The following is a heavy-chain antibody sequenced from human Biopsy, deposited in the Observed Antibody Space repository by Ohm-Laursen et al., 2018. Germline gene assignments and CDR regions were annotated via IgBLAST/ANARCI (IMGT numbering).Heavy chain of an antibody. J-gene: IGHJ4*02. V-gene: IGHV4-39*07. CDR2: IFYRGST. CDR1: GGSISNNNYY. CDR3: ARARIKTSGVLIPETYYFDS. D-gene: IGHD3-3*01. Sequence: TLSLTCIVSGGSISNNNYYWGWIRQPPGKGLEWIGSIFYRGSTHYKPSLKSRVNISVDTSKNQFSLKLNSVTAADTAVYYCARARIKTSGVLIPETYYFDSWGQGTLVTVSS.